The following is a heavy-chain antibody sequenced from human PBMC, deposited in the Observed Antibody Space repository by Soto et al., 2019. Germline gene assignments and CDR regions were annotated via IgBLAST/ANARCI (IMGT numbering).Heavy chain of an antibody. J-gene: IGHJ6*03. V-gene: IGHV3-66*01. CDR1: GFTVSSNY. D-gene: IGHD5-12*01. Sequence: GGSLRLSCAASGFTVSSNYMSWVRQAPGKGLEWVSVIYSGGSTYYADSVKGRFTISRDNSKNTLYLQMNSLRAEDTAVYYCASTTEEGGYTPGDYYYYYMDVWGKGTTVTVSS. CDR2: IYSGGST. CDR3: ASTTEEGGYTPGDYYYYYMDV.